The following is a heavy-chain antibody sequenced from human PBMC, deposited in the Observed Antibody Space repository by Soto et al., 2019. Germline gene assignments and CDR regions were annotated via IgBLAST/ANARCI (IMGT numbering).Heavy chain of an antibody. D-gene: IGHD3-9*01. CDR3: ARPPGYISDWYYFDL. V-gene: IGHV1-2*02. CDR1: GHTFIDYY. Sequence: GASVKVSCKASGHTFIDYYMHWVRQAPGQGFEWMGRISPRSGGTNYAQKFQGRVTMTWDTSLNTAYMELSSLISEDTAVYYCARPPGYISDWYYFDLWGQGTLVTVSS. J-gene: IGHJ4*02. CDR2: ISPRSGGT.